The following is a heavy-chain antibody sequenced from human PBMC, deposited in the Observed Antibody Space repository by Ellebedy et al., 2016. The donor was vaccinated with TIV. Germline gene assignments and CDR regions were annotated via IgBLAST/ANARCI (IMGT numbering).Heavy chain of an antibody. CDR2: IASKGLGATT. V-gene: IGHV3-49*03. D-gene: IGHD3-10*01. J-gene: IGHJ4*02. Sequence: GGSLRLSCTASGFTFGDYAMSWFRQAPGKGLEWVGFIASKGLGATTEYAASVKGRFTISRDDSNSIAYLQMNSLKTEDTAVYYCARDTYGHTAPPFYWGQGILVTVSS. CDR1: GFTFGDYA. CDR3: ARDTYGHTAPPFY.